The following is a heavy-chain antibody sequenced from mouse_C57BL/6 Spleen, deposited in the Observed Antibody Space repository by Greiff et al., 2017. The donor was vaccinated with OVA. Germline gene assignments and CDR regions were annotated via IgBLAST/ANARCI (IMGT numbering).Heavy chain of an antibody. CDR1: GYTFTSYW. V-gene: IGHV1-52*01. CDR3: ARSEGNYGYFDV. CDR2: IDPSDSET. J-gene: IGHJ1*03. Sequence: QVQLQQPGAELVRPGSSVKLSCKASGYTFTSYWMPWVKQRPIQGLEWIGNIDPSDSETHYNQKFKDKATLTVDKSSSTAYMQLSSLTSEDSAVYYCARSEGNYGYFDVWGTGTTVTVSS.